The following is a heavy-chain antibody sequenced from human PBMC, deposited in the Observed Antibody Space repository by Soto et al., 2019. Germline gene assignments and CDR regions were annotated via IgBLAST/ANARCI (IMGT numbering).Heavy chain of an antibody. V-gene: IGHV1-46*01. CDR2: INPSGGST. J-gene: IGHJ6*02. D-gene: IGHD3-10*01. Sequence: ASVKVSCKASGYTFTSYYMHWVRQAPGQGLEWMGIINPSGGSTSYAQKFQGRVTMTRDTSTSTVYMELSSLRSEDTAVYYCARVGDYYGSGSYYINYYYGMDVWGQGTTVTVSS. CDR3: ARVGDYYGSGSYYINYYYGMDV. CDR1: GYTFTSYY.